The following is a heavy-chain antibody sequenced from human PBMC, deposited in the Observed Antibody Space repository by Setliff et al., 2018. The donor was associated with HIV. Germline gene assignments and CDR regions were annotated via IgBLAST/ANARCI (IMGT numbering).Heavy chain of an antibody. V-gene: IGHV3-30*02. J-gene: IGHJ4*02. CDR3: AKDLGLREGSSPFDN. CDR1: GIKFDDHG. Sequence: GGSLRLSCVTSGIKFDDHGMHWLRRAPGKGLEWVTFIRYDGSDIHYADSVKGRFTISRDNSKNTLYLQMNSLRVEDAAVYYCAKDLGLREGSSPFDNWGQGTLVTVSS. D-gene: IGHD3-16*01. CDR2: IRYDGSDI.